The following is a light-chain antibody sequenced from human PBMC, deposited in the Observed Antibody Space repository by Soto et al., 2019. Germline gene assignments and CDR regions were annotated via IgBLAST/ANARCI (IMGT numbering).Light chain of an antibody. CDR3: QQYNTYSWT. J-gene: IGKJ1*01. CDR1: QSISGW. Sequence: DIQMTQSPSTLSASVGDRVTITCRASQSISGWLAWYQHKPGKAPKLLIYDASSLESGVPSRFSGSGSGTEFTLTISSLQPDDFATFDCQQYNTYSWTFGQGPKVEIQ. CDR2: DAS. V-gene: IGKV1-5*01.